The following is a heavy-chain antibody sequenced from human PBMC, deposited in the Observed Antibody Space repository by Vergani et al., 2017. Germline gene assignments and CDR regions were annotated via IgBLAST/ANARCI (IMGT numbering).Heavy chain of an antibody. J-gene: IGHJ4*02. CDR2: ISSSRSYT. CDR1: GFSFSDYY. D-gene: IGHD3-16*01. CDR3: ARGHRKYDCVWGASDY. V-gene: IGHV3-11*06. Sequence: QVQLVESGGGLVKPGGSLRLSCAASGFSFSDYYMSWIRQAPGKGLEWVSYISSSRSYTNYADSVKGRFTISRDNAKNSLYLQMNSLRAEDTAVYYCARGHRKYDCVWGASDYWGQGTLVTVSS.